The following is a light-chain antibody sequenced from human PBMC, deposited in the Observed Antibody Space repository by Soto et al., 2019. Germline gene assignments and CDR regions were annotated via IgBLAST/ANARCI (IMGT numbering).Light chain of an antibody. Sequence: IPITPHPSTLSGFVGDRVNITCLASQTISSWLAWYQQKPGKVPKLLIYKASTLKSGVPSRFSGSGSGTEFTLTISSLQPDDFATYYCQHYNSYSEAFGRGTKVDI. CDR1: QTISSW. V-gene: IGKV1-5*03. J-gene: IGKJ1*01. CDR2: KAS. CDR3: QHYNSYSEA.